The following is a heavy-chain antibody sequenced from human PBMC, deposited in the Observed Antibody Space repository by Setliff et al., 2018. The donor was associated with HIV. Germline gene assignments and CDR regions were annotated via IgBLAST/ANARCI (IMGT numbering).Heavy chain of an antibody. CDR1: GYTFTDYY. CDR2: VNPNSGGT. V-gene: IGHV1-2*02. D-gene: IGHD6-13*01. CDR3: AGPFPGQGAAARENDAFDI. J-gene: IGHJ3*02. Sequence: GASVKVSCKASGYTFTDYYIHWVRQAPGQGLQWMGWVNPNSGGTNSAQEFQGRVTMTRDTSISTAYMELTWLKPDDTAVYYCAGPFPGQGAAARENDAFDICGQGTMVTVSS.